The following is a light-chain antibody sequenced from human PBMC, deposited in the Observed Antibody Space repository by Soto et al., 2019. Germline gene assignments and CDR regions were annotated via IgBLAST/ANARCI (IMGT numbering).Light chain of an antibody. J-gene: IGLJ2*01. CDR1: RRGVGGYVY. CDR3: SSYAGGNKMV. Sequence: QSALTQPPSASGSPGGSVTLSCSGPRRGVGGYVYVSWFQQHPGKAPKLIIFEVNKRPSGVPDRFSGSRSGNTASLTVSGLQLEDEADYYCSSYAGGNKMVFGGGTKLTVL. CDR2: EVN. V-gene: IGLV2-8*01.